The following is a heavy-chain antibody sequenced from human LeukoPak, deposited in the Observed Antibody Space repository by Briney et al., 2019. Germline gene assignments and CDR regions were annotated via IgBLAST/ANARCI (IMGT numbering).Heavy chain of an antibody. V-gene: IGHV3-48*04. CDR3: ARNGDYAYSLPHYFDY. Sequence: GGSLRLSCAASGFTFSSYNMNWVRQAPGKGLEWVSYISSSSSTIYYADSVKGRFTISRDNAKNSLYLEMNSLRAEDTAVYYCARNGDYAYSLPHYFDYWGQGTLVTVSS. CDR2: ISSSSSTI. CDR1: GFTFSSYN. J-gene: IGHJ4*02. D-gene: IGHD4-17*01.